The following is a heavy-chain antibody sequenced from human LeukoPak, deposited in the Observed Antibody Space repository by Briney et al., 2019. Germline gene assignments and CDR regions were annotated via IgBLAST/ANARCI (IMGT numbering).Heavy chain of an antibody. CDR3: VREDAHTYYFDF. D-gene: IGHD2-2*01. CDR1: GYTFTSYH. Sequence: ASVKVSCKTSGYTFTSYHMHWVRQAPGQGLEWWAIIKSTGDTTVYAQKFQGRVTVTRDTSTSTVYMDLSSLSSEDTAVYYCVREDAHTYYFDFWGPGTLVTVSS. V-gene: IGHV1-46*01. CDR2: IKSTGDTT. J-gene: IGHJ4*02.